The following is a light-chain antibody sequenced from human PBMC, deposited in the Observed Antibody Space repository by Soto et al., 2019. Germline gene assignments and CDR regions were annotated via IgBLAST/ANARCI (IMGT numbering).Light chain of an antibody. Sequence: SALTQPASVSGSPGQSITISCTGTSSDVGGYNYVSWYQQYPGRVPKLLIYKVSNRPSGISNRFSGSKSGNTASLTISGLQAEDEADYYCCSYTDIALDVVFGGGTKVTVL. V-gene: IGLV2-14*01. CDR3: CSYTDIALDVV. CDR2: KVS. CDR1: SSDVGGYNY. J-gene: IGLJ2*01.